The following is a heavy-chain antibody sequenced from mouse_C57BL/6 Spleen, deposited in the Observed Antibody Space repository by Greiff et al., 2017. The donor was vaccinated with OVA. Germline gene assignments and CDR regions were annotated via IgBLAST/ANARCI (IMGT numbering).Heavy chain of an antibody. D-gene: IGHD1-1*01. Sequence: EVHLVESGGGLVKPGGSLKLSCAASGFTFSDYGMHWVRQAPEKGLEWVAYISSGSSTIYYADTVKGRCTISRDNATNTLYLQLPSLRSEDAAVYYCAWRLGRSSCDYWGQGTPVTVSS. J-gene: IGHJ2*01. CDR3: AWRLGRSSCDY. CDR2: ISSGSSTI. V-gene: IGHV5-17*01. CDR1: GFTFSDYG.